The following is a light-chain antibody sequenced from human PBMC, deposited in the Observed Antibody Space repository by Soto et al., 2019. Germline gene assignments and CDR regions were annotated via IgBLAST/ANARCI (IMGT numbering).Light chain of an antibody. CDR1: QSILFSSNNKNY. V-gene: IGKV4-1*01. CDR2: WAS. Sequence: DIVMTQSPDSLGVSLGERATINCKSSQSILFSSNNKNYLTWYQQKPGQPPKPLIYWASTRESGVPDRFSGSGSGTDSTLTISSLQAEDVAVYYCQQYYSTPVTFGGGTKVEIK. J-gene: IGKJ4*01. CDR3: QQYYSTPVT.